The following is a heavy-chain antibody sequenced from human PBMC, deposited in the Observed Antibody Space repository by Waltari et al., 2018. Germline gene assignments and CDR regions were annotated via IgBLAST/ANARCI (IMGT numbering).Heavy chain of an antibody. J-gene: IGHJ4*02. CDR3: ARDRGRGLYLDS. D-gene: IGHD2-15*01. V-gene: IGHV4-4*02. Sequence: QLKLQESGPGLVKPSGTLSLTCGVSGDSVSSTYWWSWVRQSPGKGLEWIGQVHGSGRTNYNPSFASRVTMSRDTSNNHISLSVTSATAADTAVYYCARDRGRGLYLDSWGPGTQVTVSP. CDR1: GDSVSSTYW. CDR2: VHGSGRT.